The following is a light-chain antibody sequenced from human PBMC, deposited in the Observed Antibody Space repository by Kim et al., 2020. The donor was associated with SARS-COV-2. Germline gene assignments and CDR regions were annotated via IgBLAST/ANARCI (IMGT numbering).Light chain of an antibody. CDR3: SSITSSRTGV. Sequence: GQSITISCTGTSSDSGGYNYVSWYQQHPGKAPKLMIYDVSKRSSGVSNRFSGSKSGNTASLTISGLQAEDEADYYCSSITSSRTGVFGGGTQLTVL. CDR1: SSDSGGYNY. V-gene: IGLV2-14*04. J-gene: IGLJ2*01. CDR2: DVS.